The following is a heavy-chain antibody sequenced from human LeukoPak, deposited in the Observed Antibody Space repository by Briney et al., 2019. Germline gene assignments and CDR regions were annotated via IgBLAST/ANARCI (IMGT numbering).Heavy chain of an antibody. J-gene: IGHJ4*02. V-gene: IGHV4-39*01. CDR1: GGSISSSSYY. CDR2: IYYSGST. D-gene: IGHD5-18*01. CDR3: ARQDTAMVTAFDY. Sequence: SETLSLTCTVSGGSISSSSYYWGWIRQPPGKGLERIGSIYYSGSTYYNPSLKSRVTISVDTSKNQFSLKLSSVTAADTAVYYCARQDTAMVTAFDYWGQGTLVTVSS.